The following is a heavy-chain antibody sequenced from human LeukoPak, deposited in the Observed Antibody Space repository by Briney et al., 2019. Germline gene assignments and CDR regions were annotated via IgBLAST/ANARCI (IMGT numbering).Heavy chain of an antibody. V-gene: IGHV3-53*01. J-gene: IGHJ4*02. CDR1: GFTVSSNY. CDR2: IYSGGST. Sequence: GGSLRLSCAASGFTVSSNYMSWVRQAPGKGLEWVSVIYSGGSTYYADSVKGRFTISRDNSKNTLYLQMNSLRAEDTAVYYCARQVTDRSSGYYYWGQGTLVTVSS. CDR3: ARQVTDRSSGYYY. D-gene: IGHD3-22*01.